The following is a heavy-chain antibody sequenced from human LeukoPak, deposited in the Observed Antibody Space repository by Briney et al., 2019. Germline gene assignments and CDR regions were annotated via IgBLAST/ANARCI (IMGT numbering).Heavy chain of an antibody. J-gene: IGHJ4*02. CDR3: ASRRRGGADYGDFDY. CDR2: IDPSDSYT. CDR1: GYSFATYW. D-gene: IGHD4-17*01. V-gene: IGHV5-10-1*01. Sequence: GESLKISCKGSGYSFATYWISWVRQMPGRGLEWMGRIDPSDSYTNYSPSFQGHVTISAGRSISTAYLQWSSLKASDTAMYYCASRRRGGADYGDFDYWGQGTLVTVSS.